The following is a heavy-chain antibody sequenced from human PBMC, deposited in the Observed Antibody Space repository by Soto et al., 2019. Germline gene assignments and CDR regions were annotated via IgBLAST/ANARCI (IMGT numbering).Heavy chain of an antibody. V-gene: IGHV4-59*01. Sequence: SETLSLTYTVSGGSISSYYWSWIRQPPGKGLEWIGYIYYSGSTNYNPSLKSRVTISVDTSKNQFSLKLSSVTAADTAVYYCARAKSPQVTNWNYYFDYWGQGTLVTVSS. J-gene: IGHJ4*02. D-gene: IGHD1-7*01. CDR1: GGSISSYY. CDR3: ARAKSPQVTNWNYYFDY. CDR2: IYYSGST.